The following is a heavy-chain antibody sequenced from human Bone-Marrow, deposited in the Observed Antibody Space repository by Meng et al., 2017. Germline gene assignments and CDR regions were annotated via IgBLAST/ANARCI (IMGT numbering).Heavy chain of an antibody. J-gene: IGHJ3*02. Sequence: GSLILSCASSGFTFSGYLMHWVRQAPGKGLVWVSRINSDGSSTTYADSVKGRFTISRDNAKNTLYLQMNSLRAEDTAVYYCARPRSSGWVNDALDIWGQETMVTVSS. V-gene: IGHV3-74*01. CDR1: GFTFSGYL. CDR3: ARPRSSGWVNDALDI. D-gene: IGHD6-19*01. CDR2: INSDGSST.